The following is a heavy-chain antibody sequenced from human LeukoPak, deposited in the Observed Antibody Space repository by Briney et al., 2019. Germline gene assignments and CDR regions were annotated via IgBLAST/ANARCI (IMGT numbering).Heavy chain of an antibody. CDR2: IIPIFGTA. J-gene: IGHJ4*02. CDR1: GGTFSSYA. CDR3: ARDSGYYDSSGYYRRFDY. V-gene: IGHV1-69*05. D-gene: IGHD3-22*01. Sequence: SVKVSFKASGGTFSSYAISWVRQAPGQGLEWMGRIIPIFGTANYAQKFQGRVTITTDESTSTAYMELSSLRSEDTAVYYCARDSGYYDSSGYYRRFDYWGQGTLVTVSS.